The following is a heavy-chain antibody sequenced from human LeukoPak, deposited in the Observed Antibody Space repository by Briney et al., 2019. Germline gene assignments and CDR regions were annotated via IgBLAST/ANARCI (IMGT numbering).Heavy chain of an antibody. CDR1: GFTVSSNY. J-gene: IGHJ4*02. Sequence: GGSLRLSCAASGFTVSSNYMSWVRQAPGKGLEWVSVIYSGGSTYYADSVKGRFTISRDSSKNTLFLQMNRLRPEDAAVYYCAKAPVITCRGAFCYPFDYWGLGTLVTVSS. CDR2: IYSGGST. V-gene: IGHV3-53*01. CDR3: AKAPVITCRGAFCYPFDY. D-gene: IGHD2-15*01.